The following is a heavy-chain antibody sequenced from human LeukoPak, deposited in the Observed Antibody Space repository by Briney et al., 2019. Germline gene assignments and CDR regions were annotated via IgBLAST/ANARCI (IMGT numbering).Heavy chain of an antibody. CDR3: ATAGDYRFDY. CDR2: INGDGSTT. J-gene: IGHJ4*02. D-gene: IGHD4-17*01. CDR1: GLTFSNYW. Sequence: GGSLRLSCAACGLTFSNYWIHWVRQAPGKGLVWVSRINGDGSTTNYADSVKGRFTISRDNAKNTLYLQMNSLRAEDTAVYYCATAGDYRFDYWGQGTLVTVSS. V-gene: IGHV3-74*01.